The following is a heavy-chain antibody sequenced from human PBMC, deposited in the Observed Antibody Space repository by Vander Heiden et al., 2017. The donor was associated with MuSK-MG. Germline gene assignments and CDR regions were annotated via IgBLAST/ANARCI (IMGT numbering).Heavy chain of an antibody. Sequence: QLQLQESGPGLVRPSETLSLPCPVSGCSISSLSYYWGWIRQPPGKGLEWIGSIYYSGSTYYNPSLKSRVTISVDTSKNQFSLKLSSVTAADTAVYYCARHLKGGAVANQIDYWGQGTLVTVSS. D-gene: IGHD6-19*01. CDR1: GCSISSLSYY. CDR3: ARHLKGGAVANQIDY. V-gene: IGHV4-39*01. CDR2: IYYSGST. J-gene: IGHJ4*02.